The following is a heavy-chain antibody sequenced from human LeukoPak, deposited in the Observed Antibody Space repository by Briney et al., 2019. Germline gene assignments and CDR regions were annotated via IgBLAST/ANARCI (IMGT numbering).Heavy chain of an antibody. CDR2: INPNSGGT. D-gene: IGHD3-16*01. CDR3: ARSTGYVYYYYGMDV. Sequence: VASVKVSCKASGYTFTGYYMHWVRQAPGQGLEWMGWINPNSGGTNYAQKFQGRVTMTRDTSISTAYMELSGLRSDDTAVYYCARSTGYVYYYYGMDVWGQGTTVTVSS. J-gene: IGHJ6*02. V-gene: IGHV1-2*02. CDR1: GYTFTGYY.